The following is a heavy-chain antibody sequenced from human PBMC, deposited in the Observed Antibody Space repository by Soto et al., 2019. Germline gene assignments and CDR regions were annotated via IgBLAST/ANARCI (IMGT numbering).Heavy chain of an antibody. Sequence: SSVQVSCKASGGTFSGYAISWVRQAPGQGLEWMGGIIPIFGTANYAQKFQGRVTITADESTSTAYMELSSLRSEDTAVYYCAHRTHYYVSGSYSGSIDIWCQGIMVTV. CDR1: GGTFSGYA. CDR3: AHRTHYYVSGSYSGSIDI. J-gene: IGHJ3*02. CDR2: IIPIFGTA. D-gene: IGHD3-10*01. V-gene: IGHV1-69*13.